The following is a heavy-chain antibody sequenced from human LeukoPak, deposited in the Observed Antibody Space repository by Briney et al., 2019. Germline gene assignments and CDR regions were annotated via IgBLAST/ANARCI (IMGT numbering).Heavy chain of an antibody. CDR2: IYPGDSDT. V-gene: IGHV5-51*01. J-gene: IGHJ6*02. CDR3: ARHLPVSHSSSWFTSYYYYGMDV. D-gene: IGHD6-13*01. Sequence: GESLKISCKGSGYSFTSYWIGWVRQMPGKGLEWMGIIYPGDSDTRYSPSFQGQVTISADKSISTAYLQWSSLKASDTAMYYCARHLPVSHSSSWFTSYYYYGMDVWGQGTTVTVSS. CDR1: GYSFTSYW.